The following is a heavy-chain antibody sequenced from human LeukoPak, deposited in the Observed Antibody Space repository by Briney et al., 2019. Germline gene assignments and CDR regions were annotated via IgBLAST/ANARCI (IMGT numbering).Heavy chain of an antibody. CDR3: ARAGYSSSWYDY. D-gene: IGHD6-13*01. Sequence: PGGSLRLSCAASGFTFSSYEMNWVRQAPGKGLEWVSCISSSGSTICYADSVKGRFTISRDNAKNSLYLQMNSLRAEDTAVYYCARAGYSSSWYDYWGQGTLVTVSS. J-gene: IGHJ4*02. CDR2: ISSSGSTI. CDR1: GFTFSSYE. V-gene: IGHV3-48*03.